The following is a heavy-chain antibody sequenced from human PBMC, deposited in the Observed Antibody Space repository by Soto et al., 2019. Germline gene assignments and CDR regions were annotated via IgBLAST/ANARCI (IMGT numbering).Heavy chain of an antibody. J-gene: IGHJ4*02. V-gene: IGHV3-23*01. CDR1: GFTFSSYG. Sequence: GGSLRLSCAASGFTFSSYGMHWVRQAPGKGLEWVAVISGSGGSTYYADSVKGRFTISRDNSKNTLYLQMNSLRAEDTAVYYCAKDPCSGGSCYSPGFDYWGQGTLVTVSS. CDR2: ISGSGGST. D-gene: IGHD2-15*01. CDR3: AKDPCSGGSCYSPGFDY.